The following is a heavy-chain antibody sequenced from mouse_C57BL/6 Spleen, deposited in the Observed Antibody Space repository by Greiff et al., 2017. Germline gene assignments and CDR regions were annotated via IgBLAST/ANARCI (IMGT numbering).Heavy chain of an antibody. CDR1: GFTFSDYG. CDR2: ISSGSSTI. J-gene: IGHJ4*01. Sequence: EVQGVESGGGLVKPGGSLKLSCAASGFTFSDYGMHWVRQAPEKGLEWVAYISSGSSTIYYADTVKGRFTISRDNAKNTLFLQMTSLRSEDTAMYYCARPGDYEYAMDYWGQGTSVTVSS. CDR3: ARPGDYEYAMDY. V-gene: IGHV5-17*01. D-gene: IGHD2-4*01.